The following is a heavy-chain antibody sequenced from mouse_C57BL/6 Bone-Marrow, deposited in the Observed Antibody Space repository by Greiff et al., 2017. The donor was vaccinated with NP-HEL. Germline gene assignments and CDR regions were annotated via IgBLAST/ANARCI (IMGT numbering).Heavy chain of an antibody. CDR2: INPNYGTT. V-gene: IGHV1-39*01. J-gene: IGHJ2*01. CDR1: GYSFTDYN. CDR3: GYYGSSKEAHLDY. D-gene: IGHD1-1*01. Sequence: EVKLMESGPELVKPGASVKISCKASGYSFTDYNMNWVKQSNGKSLEWIGVINPNYGTTSYNQKFKGKATLTVDQSSSTAYMQLNSLTSEDSAVYYCGYYGSSKEAHLDYWGQGTTLTVSS.